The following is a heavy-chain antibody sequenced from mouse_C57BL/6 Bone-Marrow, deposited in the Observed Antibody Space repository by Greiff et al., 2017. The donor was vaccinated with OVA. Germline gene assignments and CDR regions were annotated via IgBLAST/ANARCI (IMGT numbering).Heavy chain of an antibody. D-gene: IGHD4-1*01. V-gene: IGHV1-39*01. J-gene: IGHJ2*01. CDR1: GYSFTDYY. Sequence: EVQRVESGPELVKPGASVKISCKASGYSFTDYYMNWVKQSNGKSLEWIGVINPNYGTTSYNQKFKGKATLTVDQSSSTAYMQLNSLTSEYSAVYYCARKETGLYFDYWGQGTTLTVST. CDR3: ARKETGLYFDY. CDR2: INPNYGTT.